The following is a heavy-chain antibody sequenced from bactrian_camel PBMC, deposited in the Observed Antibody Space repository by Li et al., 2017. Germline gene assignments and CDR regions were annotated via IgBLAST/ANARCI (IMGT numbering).Heavy chain of an antibody. CDR1: ESTYDRGHC. D-gene: IGHD5*01. J-gene: IGHJ4*01. V-gene: IGHV3S1*01. CDR3: AAVPTVRSCYGLGARTYLQIAY. Sequence: VQLVESGGGSVQDGGSLQLSCAASESTYDRGHCMAWIRQAPGKEREGVASISTAGGITSYADSVNGRFTIFRDNSETMVYLQMNSLKPEDTAMYYCAAVPTVRSCYGLGARTYLQIAYWGQGTQVTVS. CDR2: ISTAGGIT.